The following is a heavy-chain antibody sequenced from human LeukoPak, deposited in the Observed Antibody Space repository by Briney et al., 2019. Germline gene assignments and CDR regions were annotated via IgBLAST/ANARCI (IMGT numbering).Heavy chain of an antibody. CDR1: GYTFTGYY. D-gene: IGHD2-2*01. Sequence: ASVKVSCKASGYTFTGYYMHWVRQAPGQGLEWMGWINPNSGGTNYAQKFQGRVTMTRDTSISTAYMELSRLRSDDTAVYYCARDGVVVPAAKGVDEYDAFDIWGQGTMVTVSS. V-gene: IGHV1-2*02. CDR3: ARDGVVVPAAKGVDEYDAFDI. J-gene: IGHJ3*02. CDR2: INPNSGGT.